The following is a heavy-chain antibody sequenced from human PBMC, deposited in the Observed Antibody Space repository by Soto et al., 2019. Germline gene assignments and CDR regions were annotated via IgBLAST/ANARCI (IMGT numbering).Heavy chain of an antibody. CDR2: VIPIFGTA. Sequence: GASVKVSYKASRGTLSSYANSWFRQAPGQGLEWIGGVIPIFGTANYAQKFQGRVTIAADESTRTAYMELSSLRSEDTAVYYCARARGLPVTDLHFDYWGQGTLVTVSS. CDR3: ARARGLPVTDLHFDY. CDR1: RGTLSSYA. V-gene: IGHV1-69*13. J-gene: IGHJ4*02.